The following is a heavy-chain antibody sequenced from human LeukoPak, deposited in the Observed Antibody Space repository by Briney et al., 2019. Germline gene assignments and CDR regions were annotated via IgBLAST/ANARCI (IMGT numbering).Heavy chain of an antibody. J-gene: IGHJ6*02. D-gene: IGHD3-10*01. CDR2: ISSSSSYI. CDR1: GFTFSSYS. CDR3: ARVDTLTRGRNYPTDV. Sequence: GGSLRLSCAASGFTFSSYSMNWVRQAPGKGLEWVSSISSSSSYIYYADSVKGRFTISRDNAKNSVYLQMNSLKSEDTAVYYCARVDTLTRGRNYPTDVWGQGTTVTVSS. V-gene: IGHV3-21*04.